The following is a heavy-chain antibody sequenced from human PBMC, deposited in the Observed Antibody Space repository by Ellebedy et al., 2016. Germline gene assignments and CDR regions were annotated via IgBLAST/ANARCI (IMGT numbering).Heavy chain of an antibody. CDR2: IIPIFGTA. CDR1: GFTFSSYA. CDR3: ASSYYYASGSTAYYFDY. D-gene: IGHD3-10*01. J-gene: IGHJ4*02. Sequence: KISXAASGFTFSSYAISWVRQAPGQGLEWMGGIIPIFGTANSAQKFQGRVTITADESTSTAYMELSSLRSEDTAVYYCASSYYYASGSTAYYFDYWGQGTLVTVSS. V-gene: IGHV1-69*01.